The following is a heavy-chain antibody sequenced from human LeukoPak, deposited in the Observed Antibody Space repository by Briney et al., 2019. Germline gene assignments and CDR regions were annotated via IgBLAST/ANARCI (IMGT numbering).Heavy chain of an antibody. Sequence: GASVKVSCKASGYTFTGYYMHWVRQASGQGLEWMGWINPNSGGTNYAQKFQGWVTMTRDTSISTAYMELSRLRSDDTAVYYCARARHDSSGYQTPWYDYWGQGTLVTVSS. J-gene: IGHJ4*02. V-gene: IGHV1-2*04. CDR3: ARARHDSSGYQTPWYDY. CDR2: INPNSGGT. D-gene: IGHD3-22*01. CDR1: GYTFTGYY.